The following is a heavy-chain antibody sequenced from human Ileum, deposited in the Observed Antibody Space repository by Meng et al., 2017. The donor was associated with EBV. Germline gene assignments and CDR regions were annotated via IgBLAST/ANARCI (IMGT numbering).Heavy chain of an antibody. V-gene: IGHV4-4*02. J-gene: IGHJ5*02. Sequence: QVQRQGRGPGPGKPSGTLALTCAAAGDSNSSRHWWTWVRQPPGKGLERIGEMHPSGSTYYNPSLKRRVTISLDTFNNQFFLRLTSLTAADTAVYYCAKANDYSLNAWGQGTLVTVSS. CDR1: GDSNSSRHW. CDR2: MHPSGST. D-gene: IGHD4-11*01. CDR3: AKANDYSLNA.